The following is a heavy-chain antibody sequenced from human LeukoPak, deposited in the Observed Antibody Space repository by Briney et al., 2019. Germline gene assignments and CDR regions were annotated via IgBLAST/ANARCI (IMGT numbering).Heavy chain of an antibody. Sequence: PSETLSLKCTVSNGSISSHYWSWIRQPPGKGLEWIGYIYHSGSTNYNPSLKSRVTISVDASENHFSLKLNSVTAADTAAYYCARTRDGYNSASPFDSWGQGTLVTVSS. J-gene: IGHJ4*02. CDR3: ARTRDGYNSASPFDS. V-gene: IGHV4-59*11. CDR1: NGSISSHY. CDR2: IYHSGST. D-gene: IGHD5-24*01.